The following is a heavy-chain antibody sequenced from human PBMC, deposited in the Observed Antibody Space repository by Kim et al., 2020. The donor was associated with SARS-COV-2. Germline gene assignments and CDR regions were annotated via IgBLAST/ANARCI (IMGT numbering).Heavy chain of an antibody. Sequence: ASVKVSCKASGYTFTSYDINWVRQATGQGLEWMGWMNPNSGNTGYAQKFQGRVTMTRNTSISTAYMELSSLRSEDTAVYYCARGVGQSHQITIFGVVPWGYYYMDVWGKGTTVTVSS. CDR1: GYTFTSYD. J-gene: IGHJ6*03. CDR2: MNPNSGNT. V-gene: IGHV1-8*01. D-gene: IGHD3-3*01. CDR3: ARGVGQSHQITIFGVVPWGYYYMDV.